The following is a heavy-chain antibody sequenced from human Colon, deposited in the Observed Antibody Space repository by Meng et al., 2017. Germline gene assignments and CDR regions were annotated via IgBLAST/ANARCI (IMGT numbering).Heavy chain of an antibody. CDR1: GFSFSGSW. V-gene: IGHV3-74*01. J-gene: IGHJ4*02. Sequence: VECGGGFGNAGGPWRLSCAASGFSFSGSWMPWVRQVPGKGLLWVSRINPDGSSITYADSVKGRFTISRDNAKNTLYLQMNSLRAEDTALYYCARDGPMVGATIDYWGQGTLVTVSS. CDR3: ARDGPMVGATIDY. CDR2: INPDGSSI. D-gene: IGHD1-26*01.